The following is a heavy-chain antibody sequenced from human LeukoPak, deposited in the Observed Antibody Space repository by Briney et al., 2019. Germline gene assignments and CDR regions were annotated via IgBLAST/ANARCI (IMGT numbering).Heavy chain of an antibody. D-gene: IGHD3-22*01. J-gene: IGHJ3*02. V-gene: IGHV4-39*07. CDR1: GGSISNSDYS. CDR2: IYYSGST. CDR3: ARALKYYYDSSGDDAFDI. Sequence: SETLSLTCTVSGGSISNSDYSWGWIRQPPGKGLECIGTIYYSGSTYYRSSLKSRVTISVDTSKNQFSLKLSSVTAADTAVYYCARALKYYYDSSGDDAFDIWGQGTMVTVSS.